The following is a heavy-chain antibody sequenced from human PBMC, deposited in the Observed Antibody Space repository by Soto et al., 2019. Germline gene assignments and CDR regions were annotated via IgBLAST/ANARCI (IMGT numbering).Heavy chain of an antibody. CDR1: GYTFTSYD. CDR3: ARGSEWGDYEEPLNWFDP. J-gene: IGHJ5*02. V-gene: IGHV1-8*01. D-gene: IGHD4-17*01. Sequence: ASVKVSCKASGYTFTSYDINWVRQATGQGLEWMGWMNPNSGDTGYAQKFQGRVTMTRNTSTSTAYMELRSLRSDDTAVYYCARGSEWGDYEEPLNWFDPWGQGTLVTVSS. CDR2: MNPNSGDT.